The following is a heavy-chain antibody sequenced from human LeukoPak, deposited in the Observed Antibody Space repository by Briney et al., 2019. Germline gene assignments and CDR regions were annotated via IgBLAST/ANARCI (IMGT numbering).Heavy chain of an antibody. Sequence: GASVKVSCKASGYTFTGYYMHWVRQAPGQGLEWMGWVNPNSGGTNYAQKFQGGVTMTRDTSISTAYMELSRLRSDDTAVYYCARTKYSSSSVEDGMDVWGQGTTVTVSS. CDR1: GYTFTGYY. V-gene: IGHV1-2*02. D-gene: IGHD6-13*01. J-gene: IGHJ6*02. CDR2: VNPNSGGT. CDR3: ARTKYSSSSVEDGMDV.